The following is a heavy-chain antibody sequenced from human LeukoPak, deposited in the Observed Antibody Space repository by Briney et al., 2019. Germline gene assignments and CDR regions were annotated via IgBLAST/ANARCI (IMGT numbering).Heavy chain of an antibody. CDR2: IKSKTDGGTT. Sequence: GGSLRLSCAASGFTFSNAWMSWVRQAPGKGLEWVGRIKSKTDGGTTDYAAPVKGRFTISRDDSKNTLYLQMNSLKTEDTAVYYCTTLAITPPGAASPEYYYYYMDVWGKGTTVTVSS. CDR1: GFTFSNAW. D-gene: IGHD6-25*01. V-gene: IGHV3-15*01. J-gene: IGHJ6*03. CDR3: TTLAITPPGAASPEYYYYYMDV.